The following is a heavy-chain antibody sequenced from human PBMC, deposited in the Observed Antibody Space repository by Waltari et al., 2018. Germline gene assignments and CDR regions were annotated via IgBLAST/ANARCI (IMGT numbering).Heavy chain of an antibody. Sequence: EVQLVESGGGLVKPGGSLRLSCAASGFTFSSYSMNWVRQAPGKGLEWVSSISSSSSYIYYADSVKGRFTISRDNAKNSLYLQMNSLRAEDTAVYYCARVGGGFGDEHAFDIWGQGTMVTVSS. D-gene: IGHD3-16*01. V-gene: IGHV3-21*01. CDR2: ISSSSSYI. J-gene: IGHJ3*02. CDR3: ARVGGGFGDEHAFDI. CDR1: GFTFSSYS.